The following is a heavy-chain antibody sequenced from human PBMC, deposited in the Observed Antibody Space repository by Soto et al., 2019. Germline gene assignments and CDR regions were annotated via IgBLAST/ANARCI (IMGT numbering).Heavy chain of an antibody. V-gene: IGHV1-18*01. J-gene: IGHJ4*02. CDR2: IGTYNGIT. CDR3: ARDLSRLDY. Sequence: QVQLVQSGAEVKKPGASVKVSCKASGYTFSNYAFSWVRQAPGQGLEWIGWIGTYNGITNYSPKFQDRVTMTTDTSTNTAYMELTSLRSDDTAVYYCARDLSRLDYWGQGTLVTVSS. D-gene: IGHD6-19*01. CDR1: GYTFSNYA.